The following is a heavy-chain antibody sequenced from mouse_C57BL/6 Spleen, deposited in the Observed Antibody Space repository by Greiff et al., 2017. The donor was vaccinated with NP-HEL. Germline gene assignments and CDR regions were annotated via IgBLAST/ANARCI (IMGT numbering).Heavy chain of an antibody. V-gene: IGHV5-9*01. CDR1: GFTFSSYT. CDR3: ARRDGSSLDY. D-gene: IGHD1-1*01. CDR2: ISGGGGNT. Sequence: EVMLVESGGGLVKPGGSLKLSCAASGFTFSSYTMSWVRQTPEKRLEWVATISGGGGNTYYPDSVKGRFTISRDNAKNTLYLQMSSLRSEDTALYYCARRDGSSLDYWGQGTTLTVSS. J-gene: IGHJ2*01.